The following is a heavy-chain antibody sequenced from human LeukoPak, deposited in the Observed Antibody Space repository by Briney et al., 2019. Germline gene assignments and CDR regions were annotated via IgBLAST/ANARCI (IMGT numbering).Heavy chain of an antibody. V-gene: IGHV3-48*01. CDR2: ISSSSSTI. D-gene: IGHD3-9*01. CDR3: ANGPHYNILTGFYKVRSHLDY. Sequence: GGSLRLSCAVSGFTFSSYSMNWVRQAPGKGLEWVSYISSSSSTIYYADSVKGRFTISRDNAKNPLYLQMNSLRAEDTAMYYCANGPHYNILTGFYKVRSHLDYWGQGTLVTVSS. CDR1: GFTFSSYS. J-gene: IGHJ4*02.